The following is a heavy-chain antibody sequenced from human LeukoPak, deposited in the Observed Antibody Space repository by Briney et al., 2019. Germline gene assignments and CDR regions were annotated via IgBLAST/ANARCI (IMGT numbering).Heavy chain of an antibody. CDR2: VSYITGT. D-gene: IGHD4-17*01. Sequence: PSETLSLTCTISGASITSDYWSWIRQPPGKRLEWLGYVSYITGTYYNPSLRSRVTILGDTSKNQFSLKLSSVTAADTAIYYCATSGATTMTTWGGSWFDPWGQGTLVTVSS. CDR1: GASITSDY. CDR3: ATSGATTMTTWGGSWFDP. V-gene: IGHV4-59*01. J-gene: IGHJ5*02.